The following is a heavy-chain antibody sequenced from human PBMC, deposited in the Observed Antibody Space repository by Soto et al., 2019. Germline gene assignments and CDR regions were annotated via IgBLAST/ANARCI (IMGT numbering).Heavy chain of an antibody. V-gene: IGHV3-73*02. CDR1: GFTFSGAS. CDR2: IRSEAKSFAT. J-gene: IGHJ4*02. CDR3: TTLGEWGTYSGY. D-gene: IGHD3-16*01. Sequence: EVRLVESGGGLVQPGGSLKLSCAASGFTFSGASIHWVRQASGKGVEWIGRIRSEAKSFATGYAESVKGRFTVSRDDSKNTAYLQMNSLKADDTAMYYCTTLGEWGTYSGYWGQGTLVTVSS.